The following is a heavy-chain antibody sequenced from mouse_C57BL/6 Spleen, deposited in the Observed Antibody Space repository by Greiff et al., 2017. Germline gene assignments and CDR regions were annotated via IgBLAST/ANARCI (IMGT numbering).Heavy chain of an antibody. D-gene: IGHD1-1*01. V-gene: IGHV5-9-1*02. CDR3: TRDYYYGSSYEGDY. J-gene: IGHJ4*01. CDR2: ISSGGDYI. Sequence: EVKVEESGEGLVKPGGSLKLSCAASGFTFSSYAMSWVRQTPEKRLEWVAYISSGGDYIYYADTVKGRFTISRDNARNTLYLQMSSLKSEDTAMYYCTRDYYYGSSYEGDYWGQGTSVTVSS. CDR1: GFTFSSYA.